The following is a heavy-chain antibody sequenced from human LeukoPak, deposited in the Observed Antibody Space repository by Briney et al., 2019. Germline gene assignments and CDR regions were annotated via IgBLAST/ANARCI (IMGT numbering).Heavy chain of an antibody. CDR2: INPNSGGT. CDR3: ARGIGDYSALVDY. Sequence: ASLKVSCKASGYTFTGYYMHWVRQAPGQGLEWMGWINPNSGGTNYAQKFQGRVTMTRDTSISTAYMELSRLRSDDTAVYYCARGIGDYSALVDYWGQGTLVTVSS. CDR1: GYTFTGYY. J-gene: IGHJ4*02. V-gene: IGHV1-2*02. D-gene: IGHD4-17*01.